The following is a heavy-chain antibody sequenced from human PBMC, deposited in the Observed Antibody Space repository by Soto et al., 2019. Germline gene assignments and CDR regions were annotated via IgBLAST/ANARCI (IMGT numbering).Heavy chain of an antibody. CDR3: AGMKYSYDGGLFAI. J-gene: IGHJ3*02. CDR1: GGTFSSYA. V-gene: IGHV1-69*01. Sequence: QVQLVQSGAEVKKPGSSVKVSCKASGGTFSSYAISWVRQAPGQGLEWMGGIIPIFGTANYAQKFQGRVTITADESTSTAYMELSSLRSEDTAVYYCAGMKYSYDGGLFAIWGQGAMVAVSS. CDR2: IIPIFGTA. D-gene: IGHD5-18*01.